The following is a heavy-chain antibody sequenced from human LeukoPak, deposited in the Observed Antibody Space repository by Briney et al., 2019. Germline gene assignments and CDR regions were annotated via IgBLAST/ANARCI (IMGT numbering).Heavy chain of an antibody. Sequence: GGSLRLSCVASGFAFSSDWMTWVRQAPGKGLEWEANIKEDGSAKYYVDSVKGRFIISRDNAKNSLYLQMNSLRAEDTAVYFCARDHRDGYNFYWGKGAVVTVSS. CDR3: ARDHRDGYNFY. J-gene: IGHJ4*02. CDR2: IKEDGSAK. V-gene: IGHV3-7*01. CDR1: GFAFSSDW. D-gene: IGHD3-22*01.